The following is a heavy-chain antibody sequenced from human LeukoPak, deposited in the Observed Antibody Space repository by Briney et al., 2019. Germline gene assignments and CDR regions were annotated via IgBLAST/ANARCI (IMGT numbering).Heavy chain of an antibody. V-gene: IGHV3-30*04. Sequence: GGSLRLSCAASGFTFSSYVMHWVRQAPGKGLEWVAIISYDGSNEYYADSVKGRFTISRDNSKNTLYLQMNSLRAEDTAVYYCARDWDYYGSGSYLDYWGQGTLVTVSS. D-gene: IGHD3-10*01. CDR1: GFTFSSYV. CDR3: ARDWDYYGSGSYLDY. J-gene: IGHJ4*02. CDR2: ISYDGSNE.